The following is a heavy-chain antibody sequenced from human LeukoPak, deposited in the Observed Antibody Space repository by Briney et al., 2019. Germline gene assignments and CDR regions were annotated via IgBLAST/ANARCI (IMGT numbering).Heavy chain of an antibody. V-gene: IGHV1-69*13. J-gene: IGHJ4*02. CDR2: IIPIFGTA. D-gene: IGHD2-15*01. CDR3: ARAGGYCSGGSCYSSDY. CDR1: GGTFSSHA. Sequence: ASVKVSCKASGGTFSSHAISWVRQAPGQGLEWMGGIIPIFGTANYAQKFQGRVTITADESTSTAYMELSSLRSEDTAVYYCARAGGYCSGGSCYSSDYWGQGTLVTVSS.